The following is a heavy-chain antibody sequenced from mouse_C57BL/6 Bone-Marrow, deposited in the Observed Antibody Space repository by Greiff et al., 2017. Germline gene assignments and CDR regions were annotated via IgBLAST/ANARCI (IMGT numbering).Heavy chain of an antibody. CDR1: GYTFTSYW. CDR2: IYPGSGST. CDR3: ANYDGYSPLDY. D-gene: IGHD2-3*01. J-gene: IGHJ2*01. Sequence: VQLQQPGPELVRPGASVKLSCKAPGYTFTSYWMQWVRQRPGQGLEWIGEIYPGSGSTNYNEKFKGKATLTVDTSSSTAYMQLSSLTSEDSAVCFCANYDGYSPLDYWGQGTTLTVSS. V-gene: IGHV1-56*01.